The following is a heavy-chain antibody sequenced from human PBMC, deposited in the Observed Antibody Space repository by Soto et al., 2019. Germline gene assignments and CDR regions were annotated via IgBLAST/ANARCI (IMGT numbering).Heavy chain of an antibody. J-gene: IGHJ4*02. D-gene: IGHD5-12*01. Sequence: SETLSLTCTVSGGSISSGEYYWSWIRQPPGKGLEWIGYIYYSGSTYYNPSLKSRVTISVDTSKNQFSLKLSSVTAADTAVYYCARDGYDSYMDYWGQGTLVTVSS. CDR2: IYYSGST. CDR1: GGSISSGEYY. V-gene: IGHV4-30-4*01. CDR3: ARDGYDSYMDY.